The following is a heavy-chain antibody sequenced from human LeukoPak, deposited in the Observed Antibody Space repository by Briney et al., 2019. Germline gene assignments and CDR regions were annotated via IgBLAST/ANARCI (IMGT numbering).Heavy chain of an antibody. V-gene: IGHV4-61*02. D-gene: IGHD5-24*01. CDR3: AVMGDRDGYNYPRLDY. J-gene: IGHJ4*02. CDR1: GGSISSGSYY. CDR2: IYTSGST. Sequence: SETLSLTCTVSGGSISSGSYYWSWIRQPAGKGLEWIGRIYTSGSTNYNPSLKSRVTISVDTSKNQFSLKLSSVTAADTAVYYCAVMGDRDGYNYPRLDYWGQGTLVTVSS.